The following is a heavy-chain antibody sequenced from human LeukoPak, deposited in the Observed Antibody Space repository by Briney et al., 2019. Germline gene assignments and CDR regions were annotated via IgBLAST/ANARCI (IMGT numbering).Heavy chain of an antibody. J-gene: IGHJ4*02. V-gene: IGHV3-23*01. CDR2: IIGSGVST. Sequence: GGSLRLSCAASGFTFSSYVMIWVRQAPGKGLEWVSGIIGSGVSTDYADSVKGRFTISRDNSKNTLYLQMNSLRAEDTAVYYCAKGRRGDYWGQGTLVTVSS. CDR3: AKGRRGDY. CDR1: GFTFSSYV. D-gene: IGHD3-10*01.